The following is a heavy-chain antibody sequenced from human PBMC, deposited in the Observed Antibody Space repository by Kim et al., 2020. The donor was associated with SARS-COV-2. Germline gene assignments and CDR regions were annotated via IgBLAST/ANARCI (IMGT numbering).Heavy chain of an antibody. J-gene: IGHJ4*02. D-gene: IGHD6-19*01. V-gene: IGHV4-34*01. Sequence: SLKSRVTISVDTSKSQFSLKLNSLTAADTAVYYCARGQIGLTVAGTVFDSWGQGTLVTVSS. CDR3: ARGQIGLTVAGTVFDS.